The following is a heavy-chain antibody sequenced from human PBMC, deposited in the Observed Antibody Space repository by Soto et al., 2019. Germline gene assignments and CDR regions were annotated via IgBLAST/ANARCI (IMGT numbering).Heavy chain of an antibody. CDR1: GGSVSGSGYS. CDR2: IYLGGTT. J-gene: IGHJ4*02. V-gene: IGHV4-30-2*01. CDR3: ARGSNWSYRY. D-gene: IGHD1-7*01. Sequence: QLHLQESGSRLLKPSQTLSLTCTVSGGSVSGSGYSWSWIRQPPGKGLEWIGYIYLGGTTSYNPSLKSRVPISADRSQNQFSLNLVSVTAADTAVYYCARGSNWSYRYWGQGLLVTVSS.